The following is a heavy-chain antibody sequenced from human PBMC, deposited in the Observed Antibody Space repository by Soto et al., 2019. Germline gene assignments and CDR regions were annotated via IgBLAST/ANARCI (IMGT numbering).Heavy chain of an antibody. V-gene: IGHV4-4*02. J-gene: IGHJ4*02. CDR2: IYHSGST. CDR1: GGSISSSNW. CDR3: ARVYDSSGSRSFDY. D-gene: IGHD3-22*01. Sequence: SETLSLTCAVSGGSISSSNWWSWVRQPPGKGLEWIGEIYHSGSTNYNPSLKSRVTISVDKSKNQFSPKLSSVTAADTAVYYCARVYDSSGSRSFDYWGQGTLVTVSS.